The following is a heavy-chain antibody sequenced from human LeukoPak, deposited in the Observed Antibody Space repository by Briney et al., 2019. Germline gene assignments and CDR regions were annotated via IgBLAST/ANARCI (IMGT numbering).Heavy chain of an antibody. Sequence: PGGSLRLSCAASGFTLSSFAMSWVRQTPGKGLEWVSAISSSDDGTYYADSVKGRFTISRDNSKNTLYLQMNTLRAEDTAVYSGAKSPVPSWIAEYCYPFDAWGQGNLVTVSS. CDR1: GFTLSSFA. CDR2: ISSSDDGT. V-gene: IGHV3-23*01. J-gene: IGHJ5*02. CDR3: AKSPVPSWIAEYCYPFDA. D-gene: IGHD2-15*01.